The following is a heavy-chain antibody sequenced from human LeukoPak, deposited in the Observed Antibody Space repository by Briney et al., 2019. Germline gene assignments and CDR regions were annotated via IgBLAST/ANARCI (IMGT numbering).Heavy chain of an antibody. Sequence: ASVKVSCKASGYTFTSYGISWVRQAPGQGLEWMGWISAYNGNTNYAQKLQGRVTMTTDTSTSTAYMELRSLRSDDTAVYYCARVALRDGDPRFDPWGQGTLVTVSS. CDR3: ARVALRDGDPRFDP. CDR2: ISAYNGNT. D-gene: IGHD4-17*01. V-gene: IGHV1-18*01. J-gene: IGHJ5*02. CDR1: GYTFTSYG.